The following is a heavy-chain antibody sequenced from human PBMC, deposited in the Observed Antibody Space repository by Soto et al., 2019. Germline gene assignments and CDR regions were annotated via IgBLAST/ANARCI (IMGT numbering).Heavy chain of an antibody. J-gene: IGHJ3*02. Sequence: QVQLVQSGYEVKEPGASVTVSCKASGYTFNNYGITWVRQAPGQGLEWIGWISAYNGNANYAQKFQGRVTLTRDTYTSTAYLELRSLRSDDTAVYYCARGTRRFGELFEAFDIWGQGTMVPVSS. CDR3: ARGTRRFGELFEAFDI. D-gene: IGHD3-10*01. CDR1: GYTFNNYG. CDR2: ISAYNGNA. V-gene: IGHV1-18*01.